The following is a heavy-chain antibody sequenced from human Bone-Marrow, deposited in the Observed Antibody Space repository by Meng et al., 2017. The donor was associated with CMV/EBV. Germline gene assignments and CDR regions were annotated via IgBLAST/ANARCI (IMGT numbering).Heavy chain of an antibody. J-gene: IGHJ1*01. CDR1: GYTFIDYY. CDR2: INPDSGDT. Sequence: ASVKVSCKASGYTFIDYYIYWVRQAPGQGLEWMGWINPDSGDTNYAQKFQGRITMTRDTSISTAYMELTRLTSDDTALYFCARLSAYWGQGTLVTVSS. V-gene: IGHV1-2*02. CDR3: ARLSAY.